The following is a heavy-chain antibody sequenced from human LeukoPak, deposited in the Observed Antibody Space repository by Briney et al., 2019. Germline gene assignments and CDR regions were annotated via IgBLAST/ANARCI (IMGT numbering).Heavy chain of an antibody. CDR2: IYGGGST. V-gene: IGHV3-53*01. CDR3: ASWPGGWYGEDS. Sequence: GGSLRLSCAASGVTVSNNFMSWVRQAPGKGLEWVSDIYGGGSTYYADSVKGRFTISRDTSKNTLYLQMNSLRAEDTAVYYCASWPGGWYGEDSWGQGTLVTVSS. D-gene: IGHD6-19*01. CDR1: GVTVSNNF. J-gene: IGHJ4*02.